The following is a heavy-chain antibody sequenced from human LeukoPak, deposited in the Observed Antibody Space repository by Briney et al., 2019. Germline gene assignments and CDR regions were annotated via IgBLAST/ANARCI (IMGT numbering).Heavy chain of an antibody. CDR3: AKDRYCTNGVCSVARRRDAFDI. CDR2: IIPIFGTA. J-gene: IGHJ3*02. CDR1: GGTFSSYT. Sequence: SVKVSCKASGGTFSSYTISWVRQAPGQGLEWMGGIIPIFGTANYAQKFQGRVTITADESTSTAYMEMSSLRSEDTAVYYCAKDRYCTNGVCSVARRRDAFDIWGQGTMVTVSS. D-gene: IGHD2-8*01. V-gene: IGHV1-69*01.